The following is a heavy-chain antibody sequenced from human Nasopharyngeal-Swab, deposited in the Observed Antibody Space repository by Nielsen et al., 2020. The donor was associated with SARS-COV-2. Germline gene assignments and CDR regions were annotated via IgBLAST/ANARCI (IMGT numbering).Heavy chain of an antibody. V-gene: IGHV4-39*01. CDR2: IYYSGST. J-gene: IGHJ4*02. Sequence: SETLSLTCTVSGGSISSSSYYWGWIRQPPGKGLEWIGSIYYSGSTYYNPSLKSRVTISVDTSKNQFSLKLSSVTAADTAVYYCARHVVVTALIGYWGQGTLVTVSS. CDR3: ARHVVVTALIGY. CDR1: GGSISSSSYY. D-gene: IGHD2-21*02.